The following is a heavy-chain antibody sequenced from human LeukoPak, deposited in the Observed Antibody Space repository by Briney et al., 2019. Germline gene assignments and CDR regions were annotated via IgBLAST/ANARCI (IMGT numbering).Heavy chain of an antibody. CDR1: GFTFSNYW. D-gene: IGHD2-15*01. Sequence: TGGSLRLSCAASGFTFSNYWMPWVRQAPGKGLVWVSRINTDGTYFDYAESVKGRFTVSRDNAKNILYLQMNSLRAGDAAVYCWTRDCCSSDVYYGMDVWGQGATVTVSS. CDR2: INTDGTYF. CDR3: TRDCCSSDVYYGMDV. V-gene: IGHV3-74*01. J-gene: IGHJ6*02.